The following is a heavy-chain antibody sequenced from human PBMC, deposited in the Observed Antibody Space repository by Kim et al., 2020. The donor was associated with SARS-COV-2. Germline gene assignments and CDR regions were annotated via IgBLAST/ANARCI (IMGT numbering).Heavy chain of an antibody. Sequence: GGSLRLSCAASGFTFSSYAMSWVRQAPGKGLEWVSVIYSGGSSTYYADSVKGRFTISRDNSKNTLYLQMNSLRAEDTAVYYCATSFGGSGSCFNYWGQGT. CDR1: GFTFSSYA. J-gene: IGHJ4*02. V-gene: IGHV3-23*03. D-gene: IGHD3-10*01. CDR3: ATSFGGSGSCFNY. CDR2: IYSGGSST.